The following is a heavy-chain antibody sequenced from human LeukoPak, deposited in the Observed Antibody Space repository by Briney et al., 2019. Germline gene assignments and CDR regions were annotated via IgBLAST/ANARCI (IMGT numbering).Heavy chain of an antibody. Sequence: PGGSLRLSCAASGFTFSSYGMHWVRQAPGKGLEWVAVISYDGSNKYYADSVKGRFTISRDNSKNTLYLQMNSLRAEDTAVYYCAQQQQEYFQHWGQGTLVTVSS. CDR1: GFTFSSYG. CDR2: ISYDGSNK. CDR3: AQQQQEYFQH. V-gene: IGHV3-30*18. D-gene: IGHD6-13*01. J-gene: IGHJ1*01.